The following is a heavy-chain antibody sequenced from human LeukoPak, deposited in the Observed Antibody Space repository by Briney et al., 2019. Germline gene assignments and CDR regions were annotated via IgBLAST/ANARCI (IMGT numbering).Heavy chain of an antibody. D-gene: IGHD1-26*01. CDR2: IWYDGSNK. Sequence: PGGSLRLSCAASGFTFSSYGMHWVRQAPGKGLEWVAVIWYDGSNKYYADSVKGRFTISRDNSKNTLYLQMNSLRAEDTAVYYCAKDRAVANYYYMDVWGKGTTVTVSS. CDR1: GFTFSSYG. V-gene: IGHV3-33*06. J-gene: IGHJ6*03. CDR3: AKDRAVANYYYMDV.